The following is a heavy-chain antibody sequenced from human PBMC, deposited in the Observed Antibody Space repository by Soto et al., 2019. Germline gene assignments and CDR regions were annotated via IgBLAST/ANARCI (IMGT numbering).Heavy chain of an antibody. CDR3: ARAWWSSSRWFDP. V-gene: IGHV3-21*06. D-gene: IGHD6-6*01. CDR1: GFTFTRYS. Sequence: EVQLVESGGGLVKPGGSLRLSCAASGFTFTRYSMNWVRQAPGKGLEWVSSISSTTNYIYYGDSMKGRFTISRDNAKNSLYLEMNSLRAEDTAVYYCARAWWSSSRWFDPWGQGTLVTVSS. J-gene: IGHJ5*02. CDR2: ISSTTNYI.